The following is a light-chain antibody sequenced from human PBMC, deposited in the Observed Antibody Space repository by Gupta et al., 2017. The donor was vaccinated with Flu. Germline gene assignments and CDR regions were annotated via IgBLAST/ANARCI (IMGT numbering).Light chain of an antibody. CDR3: AAWDDSLSGDV. CDR2: NNN. Sequence: QSVLTQPPSASGTPGQRVTISCSGSSSNIGSNAVNWYQHLPGTPPKLLIYNNNQRPSGVPDRFSGSKSGTSASLAISGLQSEDEADYYCAAWDDSLSGDVFGTGTKVTVL. V-gene: IGLV1-44*01. CDR1: SSNIGSNA. J-gene: IGLJ1*01.